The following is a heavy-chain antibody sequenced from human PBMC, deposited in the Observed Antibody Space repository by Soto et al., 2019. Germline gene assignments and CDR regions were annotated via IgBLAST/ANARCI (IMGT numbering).Heavy chain of an antibody. CDR2: IYPGDSGT. Sequence: GESLKISYKGSGDKFTSHWIGWVRQMPGKGLEWMGIIYPGDSGTTYSPSFEGQVTISADKSIGAAYLQWSSLKDSDTAIYYCVSSEKIVAPVDSWGQGTQVTVSS. D-gene: IGHD1-26*01. J-gene: IGHJ5*01. CDR3: VSSEKIVAPVDS. CDR1: GDKFTSHW. V-gene: IGHV5-51*01.